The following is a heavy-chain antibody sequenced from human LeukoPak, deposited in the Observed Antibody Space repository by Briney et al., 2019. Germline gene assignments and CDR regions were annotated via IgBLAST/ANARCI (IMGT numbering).Heavy chain of an antibody. V-gene: IGHV3-21*01. D-gene: IGHD5-18*01. CDR2: ISSSSSSYI. J-gene: IGHJ4*02. CDR3: ARGLYSYGQLDPYYFDY. CDR1: GFTFSSYS. Sequence: GGSLRLSCAASGFTFSSYSMNWVRQAPGKGLEWVSSISSSSSSYIYYADSVKGRFTISRDNAKNSLYLQMNSLRAEGTAVYYCARGLYSYGQLDPYYFDYWGQGTLVTVSS.